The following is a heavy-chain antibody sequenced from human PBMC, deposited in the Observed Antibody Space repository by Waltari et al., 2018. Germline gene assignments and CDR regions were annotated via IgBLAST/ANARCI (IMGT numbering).Heavy chain of an antibody. CDR1: GGSISRGSSY. J-gene: IGHJ3*02. D-gene: IGHD2-21*01. Sequence: QVTLQESGTGLVTTSQTLSLTCTVSGGSISRGSSYWSWIREPAGKGLEWIGRIYTSGITNYNPSLKILVTISVVTSMHLFSLNLSSVTAAYTSVYYCAMDAFAGESKDPFDIWGQWTMVTVSS. V-gene: IGHV4-61*02. CDR3: AMDAFAGESKDPFDI. CDR2: IYTSGIT.